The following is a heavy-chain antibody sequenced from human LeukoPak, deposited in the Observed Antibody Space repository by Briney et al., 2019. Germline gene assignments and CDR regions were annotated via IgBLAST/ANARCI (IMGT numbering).Heavy chain of an antibody. Sequence: GGSLRLSCAASGFTFNNYAMSWVRQAPGKGLEWVSAISGGAGSTYYADSVKGRFTVSRDNSKHTLYLQMNSLRADDTAVYFCATRTVGAIYYWGQGTLVTVSS. V-gene: IGHV3-23*01. CDR3: ATRTVGAIYY. CDR2: ISGGAGST. J-gene: IGHJ4*02. CDR1: GFTFNNYA. D-gene: IGHD1-26*01.